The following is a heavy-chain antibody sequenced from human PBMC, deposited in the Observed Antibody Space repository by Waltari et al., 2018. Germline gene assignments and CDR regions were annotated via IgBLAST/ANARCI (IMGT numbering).Heavy chain of an antibody. CDR2: IIPSFGTA. V-gene: IGHV1-69*13. CDR1: GGTFSSYA. CDR3: ARGLIAVAGYMDWYFDL. D-gene: IGHD6-19*01. J-gene: IGHJ2*01. Sequence: QVQLVQSGAEVKKPGSSVKVSCKASGGTFSSYAISWVRQAPGQGLEWMGGIIPSFGTANYAQKFQGRVTITADESTSTAYMELSSLRSEDTAVYYCARGLIAVAGYMDWYFDLWGRGTLVTVSS.